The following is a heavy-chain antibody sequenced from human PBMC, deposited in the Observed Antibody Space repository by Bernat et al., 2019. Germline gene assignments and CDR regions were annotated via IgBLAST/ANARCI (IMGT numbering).Heavy chain of an antibody. CDR2: ISYDGTTK. CDR3: ARIYYESSGYPDC. Sequence: QVRLMESGGGVVQPGRSLRLSCAASGFSFSTYAMHWVRQARGKGLEWVSVISYDGTTKYYADSVKGRFTISRDNSKNTLYLQMNSLRPEDTAVYYCARIYYESSGYPDCWGQGTLVNVSS. V-gene: IGHV3-30-3*01. CDR1: GFSFSTYA. J-gene: IGHJ4*02. D-gene: IGHD3-22*01.